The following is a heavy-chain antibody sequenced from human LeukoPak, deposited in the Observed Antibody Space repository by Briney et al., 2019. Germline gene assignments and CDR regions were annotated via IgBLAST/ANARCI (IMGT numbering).Heavy chain of an antibody. CDR1: GGTFSSYA. CDR3: ARELQYCSGGSCYPG. J-gene: IGHJ4*02. Sequence: GPSVKVSCKASGGTFSSYAISWVRQAPGQGLEWMGGIIPIFGTANYAQKFQGRVTITADESTSTAYMELSSLRSEDTAVYYCARELQYCSGGSCYPGWGQGTLVTVSS. CDR2: IIPIFGTA. V-gene: IGHV1-69*01. D-gene: IGHD2-15*01.